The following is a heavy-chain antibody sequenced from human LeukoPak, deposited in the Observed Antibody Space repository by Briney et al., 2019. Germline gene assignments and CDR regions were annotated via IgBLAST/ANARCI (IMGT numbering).Heavy chain of an antibody. V-gene: IGHV3-7*04. J-gene: IGHJ4*02. CDR3: ARGAGFKTDY. CDR2: IKQDGSDE. CDR1: PFNFNTYW. Sequence: GGSLRLSCAASPFNFNTYWMTWVRQAPGKRLEWLASIKQDGSDEYYVDSVKGRFTISRDNAKNSLYLQMNSLRAEDTAVYYCARGAGFKTDYWGQGTLVTVSS.